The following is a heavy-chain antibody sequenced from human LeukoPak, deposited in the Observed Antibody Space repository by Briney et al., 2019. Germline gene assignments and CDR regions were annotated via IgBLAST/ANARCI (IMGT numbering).Heavy chain of an antibody. D-gene: IGHD3-10*01. V-gene: IGHV1-2*02. CDR1: GYTFIDYY. CDR2: INPNSGGT. Sequence: GASVTVSCKASGYTFIDYYMHWVRQAPGQGLEWMGWINPNSGGTNYAQNFQGRVTMTRDTSIRTVYMELSRLRSDDTAVYYCANTYALGNYYKGGFDPWGQGTLVTVSS. CDR3: ANTYALGNYYKGGFDP. J-gene: IGHJ5*02.